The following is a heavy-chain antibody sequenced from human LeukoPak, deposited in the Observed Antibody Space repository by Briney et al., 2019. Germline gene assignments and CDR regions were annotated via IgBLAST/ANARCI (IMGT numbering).Heavy chain of an antibody. CDR2: ISFDGSNK. CDR1: GFTFSSYA. V-gene: IGHV3-30*04. J-gene: IGHJ4*02. D-gene: IGHD1-26*01. Sequence: QSGGSLRLSCAASGFTFSSYAMHWVRQAPGKGLEWVAVISFDGSNKYYADSVKGRFTISRDNSKNTLYLQMNSLRAEDTAVYYCARDRYIVGASLSHYLDYWGQGTLVTVSS. CDR3: ARDRYIVGASLSHYLDY.